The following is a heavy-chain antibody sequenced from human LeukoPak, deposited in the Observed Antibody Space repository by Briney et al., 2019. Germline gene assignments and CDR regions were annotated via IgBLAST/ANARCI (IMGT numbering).Heavy chain of an antibody. V-gene: IGHV3-23*01. D-gene: IGHD3-22*01. Sequence: PGGSLRLSCVGSGFSFSSYAMTWVRQAPGKGLEWVSTITASSDSTFYADSVKGRFTISRDNSKNTFYLQMNSLRVEDTATYYCAKDGSGYFYTFDYWGQGTLVTVSS. CDR1: GFSFSSYA. J-gene: IGHJ4*02. CDR3: AKDGSGYFYTFDY. CDR2: ITASSDST.